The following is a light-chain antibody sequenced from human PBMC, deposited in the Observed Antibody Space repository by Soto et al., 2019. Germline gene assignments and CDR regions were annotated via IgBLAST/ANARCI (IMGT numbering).Light chain of an antibody. CDR1: QSVSNNY. CDR2: GAS. V-gene: IGKV3-20*01. J-gene: IGKJ1*01. Sequence: EIALTQSPGTLSRSDGDRGTRSCRASQSVSNNYLAWYQQKPGQAPRLLIYGASNRATGIPDRFSGSGSGTDFTLTISRLAPEDFAVYYCQPYGSSGTFGQGTRLDIK. CDR3: QPYGSSGT.